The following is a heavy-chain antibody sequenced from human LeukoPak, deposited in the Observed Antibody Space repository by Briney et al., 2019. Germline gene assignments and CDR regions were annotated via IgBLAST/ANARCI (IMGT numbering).Heavy chain of an antibody. CDR3: ARDTVVRGVIIYYFDY. D-gene: IGHD3-10*01. CDR2: IYYSGST. Sequence: SETLSLTCTVSGGSISSSSYYWGWIRQPPGKGLEWIGSIYYSGSTYYNPSLKSRVTISVDTSKNQFSLKLSSVTAADTAVYYCARDTVVRGVIIYYFDYWGQGTLVTVSS. CDR1: GGSISSSSYY. V-gene: IGHV4-39*07. J-gene: IGHJ4*02.